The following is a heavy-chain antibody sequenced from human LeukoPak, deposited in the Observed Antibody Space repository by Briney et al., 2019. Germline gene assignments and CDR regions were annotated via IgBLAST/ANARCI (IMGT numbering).Heavy chain of an antibody. CDR2: ISSSSSYI. J-gene: IGHJ5*02. D-gene: IGHD6-13*01. Sequence: RGSLRLSCAASGFTFSSYSMNWVRQAPGKGLEWVSSISSSSSYIYYADSVKGRFTISRDNAKNSLYLQMNSLRAEDTAVYYCARDLSGIAQLTWGQGTLVTVSS. V-gene: IGHV3-21*01. CDR3: ARDLSGIAQLT. CDR1: GFTFSSYS.